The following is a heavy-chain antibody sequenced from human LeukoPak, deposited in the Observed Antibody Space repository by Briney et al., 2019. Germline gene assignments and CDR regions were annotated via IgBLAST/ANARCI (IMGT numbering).Heavy chain of an antibody. CDR3: ARDLVRGIAAAGTGYYYYMDV. CDR1: GYTFTGYY. D-gene: IGHD6-13*01. CDR2: INPNSGGT. Sequence: ASVKVSCNASGYTFTGYYTHWVRHAPGQGLEWMGWINPNSGGTNYAQKFQGRVTMTRDTSISTDYMELSRLRSDDTAVYYCARDLVRGIAAAGTGYYYYMDVWGKGTTVTISS. V-gene: IGHV1-2*02. J-gene: IGHJ6*03.